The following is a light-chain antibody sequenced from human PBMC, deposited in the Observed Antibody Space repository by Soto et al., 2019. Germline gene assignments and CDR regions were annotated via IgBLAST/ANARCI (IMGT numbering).Light chain of an antibody. J-gene: IGKJ2*01. CDR2: GAS. CDR3: QQYNNWPPYT. V-gene: IGKV3-15*01. CDR1: QSVNSN. Sequence: EIVMTQSPATLSVSPGERATLSCRASQSVNSNLAWYQQKPGQAPSLLTYGASTRATGVPARFSGSGSGTEFTLTISSPQSEDFAVYYCQQYNNWPPYTFGQGTKLEIK.